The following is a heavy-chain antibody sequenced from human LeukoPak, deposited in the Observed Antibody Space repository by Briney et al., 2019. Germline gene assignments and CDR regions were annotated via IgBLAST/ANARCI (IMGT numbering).Heavy chain of an antibody. Sequence: ASVKVSCKASGYTFTSYGISWVRQAPGQGLEWMGWISAYNGNTNYAQKLQGRVTMTTDTSTSTAYMELRSLRAEDTAVYYCARDPEGEWLKPYYYYMDVWGKGTPVTVSS. CDR3: ARDPEGEWLKPYYYYMDV. V-gene: IGHV1-18*01. J-gene: IGHJ6*03. CDR1: GYTFTSYG. D-gene: IGHD6-19*01. CDR2: ISAYNGNT.